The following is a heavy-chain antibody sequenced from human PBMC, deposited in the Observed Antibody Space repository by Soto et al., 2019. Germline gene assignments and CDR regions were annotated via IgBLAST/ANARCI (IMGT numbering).Heavy chain of an antibody. CDR1: GFAVISNY. D-gene: IGHD3-3*01. CDR2: TYPGGST. V-gene: IGHV3-53*01. J-gene: IGHJ4*02. Sequence: PGGSLRLSCAASGFAVISNYMSWVRQAPGKGLEWVSVTYPGGSTYYADSVKGRFTISRDNSKNTLYLQMNSLRVEDTALYYCARSIHYDFWRDWGQGTQVTVSS. CDR3: ARSIHYDFWRD.